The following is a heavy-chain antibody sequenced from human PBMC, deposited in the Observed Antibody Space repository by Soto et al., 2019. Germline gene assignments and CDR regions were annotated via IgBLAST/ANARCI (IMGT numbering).Heavy chain of an antibody. V-gene: IGHV3-13*01. CDR3: VRGRDSGLYYFDS. D-gene: IGHD2-21*01. CDR1: GFTFGIYD. J-gene: IGHJ4*02. Sequence: EVQLVESGGDLVQPGGSLRLSCAASGFTFGIYDMHWVRQATGKGLEWVSTINTAGDTYSPGSVKGRFTNSRENAKNSLYLQMNSLRVDDTAVYFCVRGRDSGLYYFDSWGQGTLVTVSS. CDR2: INTAGDT.